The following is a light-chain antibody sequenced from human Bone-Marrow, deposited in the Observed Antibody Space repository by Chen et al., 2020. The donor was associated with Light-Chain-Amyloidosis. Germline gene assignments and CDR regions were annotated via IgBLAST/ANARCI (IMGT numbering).Light chain of an antibody. Sequence: SYVLTQPSSVSVASGQTATIACGGNNIGPTSVHWYQQTPGHAPLLVVYDDSDRPSGIPERLSGSNSGNTATLTISRVEAGDEADYYCQVWDRSSDRPVFGGGTKLTVL. CDR1: NIGPTS. V-gene: IGLV3-21*02. CDR3: QVWDRSSDRPV. CDR2: DDS. J-gene: IGLJ3*02.